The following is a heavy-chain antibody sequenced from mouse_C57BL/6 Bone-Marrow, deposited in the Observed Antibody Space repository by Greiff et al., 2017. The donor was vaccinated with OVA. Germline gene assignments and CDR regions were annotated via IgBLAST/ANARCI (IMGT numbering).Heavy chain of an antibody. Sequence: EVKLVESGTVLARPGASVKMSCKTSGYTFTSYWMHWVKQRPGQGLEWIGAIYPGNSDTSYHQKFKGKAKLTAVTSASTAYMELSSLTNKDAAVYYCTRKPFPFYGSPAWFAYWGQGTLVTVSA. D-gene: IGHD1-1*01. CDR3: TRKPFPFYGSPAWFAY. CDR1: GYTFTSYW. CDR2: IYPGNSDT. V-gene: IGHV1-5*01. J-gene: IGHJ3*01.